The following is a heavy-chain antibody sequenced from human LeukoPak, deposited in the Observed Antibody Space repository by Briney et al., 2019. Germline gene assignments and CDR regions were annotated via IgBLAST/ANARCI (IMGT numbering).Heavy chain of an antibody. CDR1: GFTFSSYA. Sequence: GGSLRLSCAASGFTFSSYAMHWVRQAPGKGLEWVAVISYDGSNKYYADSVKGRFTISRDNSKNTLYLQMNSLRAEDTAVYYCASIDPWGSRYFDYWGQGTLVTVSS. J-gene: IGHJ4*02. D-gene: IGHD7-27*01. CDR2: ISYDGSNK. V-gene: IGHV3-30-3*01. CDR3: ASIDPWGSRYFDY.